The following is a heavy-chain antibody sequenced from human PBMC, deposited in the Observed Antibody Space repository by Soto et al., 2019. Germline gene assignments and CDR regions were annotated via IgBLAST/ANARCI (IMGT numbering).Heavy chain of an antibody. J-gene: IGHJ4*02. V-gene: IGHV1-18*01. CDR1: GYIFSSYG. Sequence: QVQLVQSGAEVKKPGASVKVSCKASGYIFSSYGLSWVRQAPGQGLEWMGWISAYNGNTDYAQKFQGRVTITTETSTRIVYMELRSLRSDDTAVYYCARDSGYRDYWGQGTLVTVSS. CDR2: ISAYNGNT. D-gene: IGHD3-22*01. CDR3: ARDSGYRDY.